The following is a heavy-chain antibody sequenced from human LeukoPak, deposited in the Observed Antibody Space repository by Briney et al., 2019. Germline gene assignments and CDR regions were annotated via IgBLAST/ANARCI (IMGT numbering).Heavy chain of an antibody. V-gene: IGHV1-69*05. Sequence: GASVKVSCKASGGTFSSYAISWVRQAPGQGLEWMGGIIPIFGTAKYEQKFQGRVTITTDKSTSTAYMELSSLISEDTAVYYCARDRGAVAGSFCWFDPWGQGTLVTVSS. CDR2: IIPIFGTA. CDR3: ARDRGAVAGSFCWFDP. D-gene: IGHD6-19*01. CDR1: GGTFSSYA. J-gene: IGHJ5*02.